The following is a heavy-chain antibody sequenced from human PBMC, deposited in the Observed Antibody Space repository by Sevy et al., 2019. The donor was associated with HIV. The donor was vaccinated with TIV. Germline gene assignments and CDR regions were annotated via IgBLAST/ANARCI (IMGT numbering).Heavy chain of an antibody. CDR1: GHSISSGFY. D-gene: IGHD5-18*01. CDR2: FYHSGSI. CDR3: ARGSRYNYNDAFDI. V-gene: IGHV4-38-2*02. Sequence: SETLSLTCTVFGHSISSGFYWGWIRQPPGKGLEWIGNFYHSGSIYYNPSLKSRVTISVDTSKNQFSLNLNSVTAADTAVYWCARGSRYNYNDAFDIWGHGTMVTVSS. J-gene: IGHJ3*02.